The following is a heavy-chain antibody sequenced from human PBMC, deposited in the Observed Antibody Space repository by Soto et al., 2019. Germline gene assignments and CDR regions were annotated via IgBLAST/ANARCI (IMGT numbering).Heavy chain of an antibody. Sequence: PGGSLRLSCAASGFTFSSYGMHWVRQAPGKGLEWVAVIWYDGSNKYYADSVKGRFTISRDNSKNTLYLQMNSLRAEDTAVYYCARDRGTVTTDYYGMDVWGQGTTVTVSS. CDR2: IWYDGSNK. V-gene: IGHV3-33*01. J-gene: IGHJ6*02. CDR3: ARDRGTVTTDYYGMDV. D-gene: IGHD4-17*01. CDR1: GFTFSSYG.